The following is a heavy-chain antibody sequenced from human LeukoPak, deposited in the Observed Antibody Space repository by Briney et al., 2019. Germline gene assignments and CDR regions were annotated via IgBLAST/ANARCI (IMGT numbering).Heavy chain of an antibody. CDR3: AKGSYYDSSGSFYFDY. CDR1: GFTFSSYA. Sequence: PGGSLRLSCAASGFTFSSYAMSWVRQAPGKGLEWVSGISGSGDNTYYADSVKGRFNISRDNSKNTLYVQVNSLGTEDTAAYYCAKGSYYDSSGSFYFDYWGQGTLVTVSS. J-gene: IGHJ4*02. D-gene: IGHD3-22*01. V-gene: IGHV3-23*01. CDR2: ISGSGDNT.